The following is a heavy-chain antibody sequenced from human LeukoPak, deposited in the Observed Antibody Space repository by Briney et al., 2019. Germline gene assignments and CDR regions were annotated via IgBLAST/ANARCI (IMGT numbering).Heavy chain of an antibody. CDR2: IKSKTDGGTT. J-gene: IGHJ4*02. Sequence: GGSLRLSCAASGFTFSSYAMSWVRQAPGKGLEWVGRIKSKTDGGTTDYAAPVKGRFTISRDDSKNTLYLLMNSLKTEDTAVYYCTTDPYYYDSSGYYSDYWGQGTLVTVSS. CDR1: GFTFSSYA. D-gene: IGHD3-22*01. CDR3: TTDPYYYDSSGYYSDY. V-gene: IGHV3-15*01.